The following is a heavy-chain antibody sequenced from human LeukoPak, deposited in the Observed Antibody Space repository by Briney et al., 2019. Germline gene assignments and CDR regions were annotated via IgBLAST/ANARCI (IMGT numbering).Heavy chain of an antibody. V-gene: IGHV4-59*01. CDR1: VGSISSFY. CDR3: ATVGHSTSWDDAFDI. J-gene: IGHJ3*02. D-gene: IGHD6-13*01. CDR2: IYYSGST. Sequence: PSETLSLTCSVSVGSISSFYWSWIRQPPGKGLEWIGYIYYSGSTSYNPSLKSRVTISVDTSKKQFSLKLSSVTAADTAVYYCATVGHSTSWDDAFDIWGQGTRVTVSS.